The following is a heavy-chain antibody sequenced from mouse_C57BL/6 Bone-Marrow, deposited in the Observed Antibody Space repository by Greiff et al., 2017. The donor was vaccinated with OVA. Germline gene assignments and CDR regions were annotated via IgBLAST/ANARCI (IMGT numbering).Heavy chain of an antibody. J-gene: IGHJ2*01. V-gene: IGHV5-4*03. D-gene: IGHD1-1*01. Sequence: EVKLMESGGGLVKPGGSLKLSCAASGFTFSSYAMSWVRQTPEKRLEWVATISDGGSYTYYPDNVKGRFTISRDNAKNNLYLQMSHLKSEDTAMYYCARWRFITTVVATNYFDYWGQGTTLTVSS. CDR1: GFTFSSYA. CDR2: ISDGGSYT. CDR3: ARWRFITTVVATNYFDY.